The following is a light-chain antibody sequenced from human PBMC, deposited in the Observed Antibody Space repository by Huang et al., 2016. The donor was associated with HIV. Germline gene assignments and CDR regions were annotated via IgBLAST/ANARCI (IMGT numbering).Light chain of an antibody. V-gene: IGKV1-12*01. CDR1: QGISNW. J-gene: IGKJ1*01. CDR2: GAS. CDR3: QQADSFPWT. Sequence: DIQMTQSPSSVSASVGDRVTIACRASQGISNWLAWYQQKPGKAPTVLINGASTLQSGVPSRFSGSGSGTHFTLTISSLQREDFATDYCQQADSFPWTFGQGTKVEIK.